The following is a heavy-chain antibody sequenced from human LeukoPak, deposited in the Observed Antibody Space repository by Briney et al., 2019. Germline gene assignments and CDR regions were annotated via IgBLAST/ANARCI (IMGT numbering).Heavy chain of an antibody. CDR3: AHAELIAAAILDY. CDR1: GYTFTGYY. D-gene: IGHD6-13*01. Sequence: ASVKVSCKASGYTFTGYYMHWVRQASGQGLEWMGWINPNSGGTNYAQKFQGRVTMTRDTSISTAYMELSRLRSDDTAVYYCAHAELIAAAILDYWGQGTLVTASS. CDR2: INPNSGGT. J-gene: IGHJ4*02. V-gene: IGHV1-2*02.